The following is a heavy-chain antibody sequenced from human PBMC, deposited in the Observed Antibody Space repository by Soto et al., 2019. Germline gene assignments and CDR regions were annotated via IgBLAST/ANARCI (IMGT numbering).Heavy chain of an antibody. J-gene: IGHJ6*02. CDR2: IYPGDSDT. CDR1: GYSFTSYW. D-gene: IGHD6-13*01. V-gene: IGHV5-51*01. CDR3: ARRAAGNGNYYGMDV. Sequence: PGESLKISCQGSGYSFTSYWIAWVRQMPGKGLEWMGIIYPGDSDTRYSPSFQGQVTISADKSISTAYLQWSSLKASDTAMYYCARRAAGNGNYYGMDVWGQGTTVTVSS.